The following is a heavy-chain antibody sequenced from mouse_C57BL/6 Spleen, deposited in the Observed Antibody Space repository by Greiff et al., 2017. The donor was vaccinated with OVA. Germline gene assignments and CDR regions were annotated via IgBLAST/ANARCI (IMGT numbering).Heavy chain of an antibody. J-gene: IGHJ1*03. Sequence: QVQLQQSGPGLVAPSQSLSITCTVSGFSLTSYAISWVRQPPGKGLEWLGVIWTGGGTNYNSALKSRLSISKDNSKRQVFLKMNSLQTDDTARYYCARIYYGNSYWYFDVWGTGTTVTVSS. V-gene: IGHV2-9-1*01. D-gene: IGHD2-1*01. CDR2: IWTGGGT. CDR1: GFSLTSYA. CDR3: ARIYYGNSYWYFDV.